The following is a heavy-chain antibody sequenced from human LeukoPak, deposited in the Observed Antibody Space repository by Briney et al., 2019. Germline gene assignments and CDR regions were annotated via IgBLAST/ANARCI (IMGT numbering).Heavy chain of an antibody. J-gene: IGHJ4*02. D-gene: IGHD5/OR15-5a*01. Sequence: ASVKVSCKASGYTVVGYYLHWVRQAPGQGLEWMGWINPTTGGTNYAQKFQDRVTMTRDTSINTAYMELSGLTSDDTAVYYCARLVGLSTTASYWGQGTLVIVSS. CDR2: INPTTGGT. CDR3: ARLVGLSTTASY. V-gene: IGHV1-2*02. CDR1: GYTVVGYY.